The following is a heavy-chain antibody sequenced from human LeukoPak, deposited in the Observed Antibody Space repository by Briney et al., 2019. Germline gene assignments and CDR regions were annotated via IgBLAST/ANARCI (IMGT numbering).Heavy chain of an antibody. V-gene: IGHV1-46*01. Sequence: ASVKVSCKASGYTFSSYYMHWVRQAPGQGLEWMGIINPSGGSTSYAQEFQGRVTMTSDTSTSTVYMELSSLRSEDTAVYYCARGEGEKVVVVPADFDYWGQGALVTVSS. D-gene: IGHD2-2*01. J-gene: IGHJ4*02. CDR3: ARGEGEKVVVVPADFDY. CDR2: INPSGGST. CDR1: GYTFSSYY.